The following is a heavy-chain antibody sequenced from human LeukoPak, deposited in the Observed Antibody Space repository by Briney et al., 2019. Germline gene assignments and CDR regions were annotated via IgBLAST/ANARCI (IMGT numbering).Heavy chain of an antibody. Sequence: PGGSLRLSCAASGFTFSSYSMNRVRQAPGKGLEWVSSISSSSSYIYYADSVKGRFTISRDNAKNSLYLQMNSLRAEDTAVYYCARDLLFTTCSSTSCPVVPWGQGTLVTVSS. CDR3: ARDLLFTTCSSTSCPVVP. V-gene: IGHV3-21*01. CDR2: ISSSSSYI. D-gene: IGHD2-2*01. J-gene: IGHJ5*02. CDR1: GFTFSSYS.